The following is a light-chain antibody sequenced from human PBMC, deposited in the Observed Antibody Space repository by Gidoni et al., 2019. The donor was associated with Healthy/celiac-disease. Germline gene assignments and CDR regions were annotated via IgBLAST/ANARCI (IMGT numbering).Light chain of an antibody. J-gene: IGKJ3*01. CDR1: QSISSY. Sequence: DIQMTQSPSSLSASVGDRVTITCRASQSISSYLNWYQQKQGKAPKLLIYAASSLQSGVPSRFSGSGSGRDFTLTISSLQPEDFATYYCQQSYSTPTFGPGTKVDIK. V-gene: IGKV1-39*01. CDR2: AAS. CDR3: QQSYSTPT.